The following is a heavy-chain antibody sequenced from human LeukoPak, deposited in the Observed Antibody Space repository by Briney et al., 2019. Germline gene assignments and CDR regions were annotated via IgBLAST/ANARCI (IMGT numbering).Heavy chain of an antibody. J-gene: IGHJ6*03. CDR1: GFTFSSYS. CDR2: ISTSSSYI. V-gene: IGHV3-21*01. D-gene: IGHD4-17*01. Sequence: GGSLRLSCAASGFTFSSYSMNWVRQAPGKGLEWVSSISTSSSYIYYADSVKGRFTISRDNDKNSLYLQMNSLRAEDTAVYYCAKTTDNYYYYYMDVWGKGTTVTVSS. CDR3: AKTTDNYYYYYMDV.